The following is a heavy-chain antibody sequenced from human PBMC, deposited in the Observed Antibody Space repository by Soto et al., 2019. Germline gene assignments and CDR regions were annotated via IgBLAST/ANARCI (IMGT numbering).Heavy chain of an antibody. CDR2: ISFYNGNT. CDR1: GDTITNYG. CDR3: ASATSIAVAGKER. D-gene: IGHD6-19*01. Sequence: QVQLVQSGGEVRKPGASVKVSCKASGDTITNYGISWVRQAPGQGLEWMGWISFYNGNTKYAQNLQGRVTLTTDTCTSTAYMELRSLRSDDTAVYYWASATSIAVAGKERWGQGTLVTVSS. J-gene: IGHJ4*02. V-gene: IGHV1-18*01.